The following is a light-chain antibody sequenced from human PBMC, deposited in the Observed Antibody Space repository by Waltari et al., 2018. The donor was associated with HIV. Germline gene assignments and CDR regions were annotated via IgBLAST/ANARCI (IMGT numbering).Light chain of an antibody. CDR1: QSVSSSY. J-gene: IGKJ2*01. Sequence: EFVLTQSPGTLSLSPGERATLSCRASQSVSSSYLAWYQQRPGQAPRLLIYGASSRAAGIPDRFTGSGSGTDFTLTISRLEPEDFADYYCQHFDTSLPKYTFGQGTKLEIK. V-gene: IGKV3-20*01. CDR2: GAS. CDR3: QHFDTSLPKYT.